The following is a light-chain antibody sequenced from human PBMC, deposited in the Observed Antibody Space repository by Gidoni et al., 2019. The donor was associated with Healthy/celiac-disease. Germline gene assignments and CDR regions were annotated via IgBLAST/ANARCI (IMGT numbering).Light chain of an antibody. J-gene: IGKJ4*01. CDR1: QSVSSY. CDR2: DES. Sequence: EVVLTQSPATLSLSPVERATLSCRASQSVSSYLPWYQQKPGQAPRLLISDESNRATGSPARFSGSGSGTDFTLTISSREPEDFAVDYCQQRGNWPYLTFGGGTKVEIK. CDR3: QQRGNWPYLT. V-gene: IGKV3-11*01.